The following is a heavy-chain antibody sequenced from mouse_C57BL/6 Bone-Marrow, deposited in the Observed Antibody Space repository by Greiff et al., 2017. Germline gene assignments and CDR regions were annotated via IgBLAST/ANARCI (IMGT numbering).Heavy chain of an antibody. V-gene: IGHV1-7*01. CDR1: GYTFTSYW. CDR2: INPSSGYT. J-gene: IGHJ2*01. Sequence: QVQLKQSGAELAKPGASVKLSCKASGYTFTSYWMHWVKQRPGQGLEWIGYINPSSGYTKYNQKFKDKATLTADKSSSTAYMQLSSLTYEDSAVYDWARERITTVVARDFDYWGQGTTLTVSS. CDR3: ARERITTVVARDFDY. D-gene: IGHD1-1*01.